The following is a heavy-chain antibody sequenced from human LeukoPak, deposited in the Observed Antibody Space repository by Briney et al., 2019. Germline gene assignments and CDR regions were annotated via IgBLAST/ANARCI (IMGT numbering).Heavy chain of an antibody. J-gene: IGHJ6*02. D-gene: IGHD4-17*01. CDR2: IIPIFGTA. CDR1: GGTFSSYA. V-gene: IGHV1-69*13. Sequence: SVKVSCKASGGTFSSYAISWVRQAPGQGLEWMGGIIPIFGTANYAQKFQGRVTITADESTSTAYMELSSLRSEDTAVYYCARETNLDYDYYYYYGMDVWGQGTTVTVSS. CDR3: ARETNLDYDYYYYYGMDV.